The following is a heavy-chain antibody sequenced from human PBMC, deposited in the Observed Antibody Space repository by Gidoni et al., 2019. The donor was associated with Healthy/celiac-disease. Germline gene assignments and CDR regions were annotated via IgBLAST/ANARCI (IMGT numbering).Heavy chain of an antibody. Sequence: EVQLVESGGGLVQPGRSLSLSCTASGFPFGSSALSWVRQAPGKGLEWVGFIRSKAYGGTTEYAASVKGRFTISRDDSKSIAYLQMNSLKTEDTAVYYCTRDQFPGIAVAQWGFDIWGQGTMVTVSS. CDR3: TRDQFPGIAVAQWGFDI. J-gene: IGHJ3*02. CDR1: GFPFGSSA. D-gene: IGHD6-19*01. CDR2: IRSKAYGGTT. V-gene: IGHV3-49*04.